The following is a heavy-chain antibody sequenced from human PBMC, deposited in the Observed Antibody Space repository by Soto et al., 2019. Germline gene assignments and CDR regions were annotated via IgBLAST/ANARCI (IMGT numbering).Heavy chain of an antibody. D-gene: IGHD6-13*01. CDR2: IYPGDSDT. V-gene: IGHV5-51*01. CDR1: GYSFTSYW. J-gene: IGHJ6*02. CDR3: ARLRYSSSWHERFYSGMDV. Sequence: PGESLKISCKGSGYSFTSYWIGWVRQMPGKGLEWMGIIYPGDSDTRYSPSFQGQVTISADKSISTAYLQWSSLKASDTAMYYCARLRYSSSWHERFYSGMDVWGQGTTVTVSS.